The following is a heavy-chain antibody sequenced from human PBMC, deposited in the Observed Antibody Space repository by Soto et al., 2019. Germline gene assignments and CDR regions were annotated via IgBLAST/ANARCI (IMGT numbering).Heavy chain of an antibody. J-gene: IGHJ6*03. V-gene: IGHV3-48*01. Sequence: GSLRLSCAASGFALSSYSMNWVRQAPGKGLEWLSYISSGSSTIYYVDSVKGRFTISRDNAKNSLYLQMNSLRGEDTAVYYCASANYHYYMDVRGKGTTVTGSS. CDR2: ISSGSSTI. CDR1: GFALSSYS. CDR3: ASANYHYYMDV.